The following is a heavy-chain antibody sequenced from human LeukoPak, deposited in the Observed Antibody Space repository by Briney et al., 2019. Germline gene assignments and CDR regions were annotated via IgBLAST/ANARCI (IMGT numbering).Heavy chain of an antibody. V-gene: IGHV3-48*01. Sequence: GGSLRLSCAASGFTFSSYAMHWVRQAPGKGLEWVSYISSSSSTMYYADSVKGRFSISRDNAKKSLYLQMNSLRAEDTAVYYCARDHHRRLYDSQARDTFDIWGQGTMVTVSS. CDR2: ISSSSSTM. J-gene: IGHJ3*02. CDR3: ARDHHRRLYDSQARDTFDI. D-gene: IGHD3-22*01. CDR1: GFTFSSYA.